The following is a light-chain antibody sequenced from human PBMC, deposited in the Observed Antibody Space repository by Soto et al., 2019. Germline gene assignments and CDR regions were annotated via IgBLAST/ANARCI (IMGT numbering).Light chain of an antibody. CDR1: ESVRSN. CDR3: QQYNHWPPNT. J-gene: IGKJ2*01. Sequence: DIVMTQSPDTLSVSPGERATLSCRASESVRSNLAWYHQQRGQAPRLVIYDASTRATGFPARISGSGSGTEFTLSIRSLQSEDLGVYYCQQYNHWPPNTFGHGTKLEIK. CDR2: DAS. V-gene: IGKV3-15*01.